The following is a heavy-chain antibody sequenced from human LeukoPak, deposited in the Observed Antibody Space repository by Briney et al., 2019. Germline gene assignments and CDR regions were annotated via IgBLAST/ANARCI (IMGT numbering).Heavy chain of an antibody. V-gene: IGHV3-9*01. J-gene: IGHJ4*02. CDR2: ISWNSGSI. CDR1: GFTFDDYV. D-gene: IGHD3-9*01. CDR3: AKSASIAQLRYFDY. Sequence: GGSLRLSCAASGFTFDDYVMHWVRQAPGKGLEWVSGISWNSGSIGYADSVKGRFTISRDNAKNSLYLQMNSLRAEDTALYYCAKSASIAQLRYFDYWGQGTLVTVSS.